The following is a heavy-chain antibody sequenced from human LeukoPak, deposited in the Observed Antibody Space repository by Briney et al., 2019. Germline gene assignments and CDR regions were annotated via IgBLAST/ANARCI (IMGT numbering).Heavy chain of an antibody. D-gene: IGHD5-24*01. CDR1: GGSISSSDYY. Sequence: SQTLSLTCTVSGGSISSSDYYGGWLRPPPGRGLEWFGNIFHSGTTYYDPSLKSRVIISVDTSKNQFSLKLSSVTAADTALYYCARHNFRNGYNRPFDYWGQGTLVTVSS. CDR2: IFHSGTT. CDR3: ARHNFRNGYNRPFDY. J-gene: IGHJ4*02. V-gene: IGHV4-39*01.